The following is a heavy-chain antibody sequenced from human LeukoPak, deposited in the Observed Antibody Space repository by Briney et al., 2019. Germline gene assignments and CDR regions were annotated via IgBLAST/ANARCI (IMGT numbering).Heavy chain of an antibody. D-gene: IGHD3-22*01. Sequence: GGSLRLSCAASGFTFSSYAMSWVRQAPGKGLEWVANIKQDGSEKYYVDSVKGRFTISRDNAKNSLYLQMNSLRAEDTAVYYCARGGYDSSGYLNYYYYYMDVWGKGTTVTVSS. CDR2: IKQDGSEK. CDR3: ARGGYDSSGYLNYYYYYMDV. V-gene: IGHV3-7*01. J-gene: IGHJ6*03. CDR1: GFTFSSYA.